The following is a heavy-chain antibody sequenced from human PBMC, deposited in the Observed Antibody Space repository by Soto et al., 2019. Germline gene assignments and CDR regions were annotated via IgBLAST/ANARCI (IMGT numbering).Heavy chain of an antibody. Sequence: EGQLLESGGGLVQPGGSLRLSCAASGFTFFAYAMTWVRQAPGKGLEWVSTISGSGGYTYYADSVTGRFTISRDSSKNTLYLQRHSLRAEDPAIYYCAKGGAIVAAGTRVYLYNAMDVWGQGTTVTVSS. CDR2: ISGSGGYT. CDR3: AKGGAIVAAGTRVYLYNAMDV. D-gene: IGHD1-26*01. CDR1: GFTFFAYA. V-gene: IGHV3-23*01. J-gene: IGHJ6*02.